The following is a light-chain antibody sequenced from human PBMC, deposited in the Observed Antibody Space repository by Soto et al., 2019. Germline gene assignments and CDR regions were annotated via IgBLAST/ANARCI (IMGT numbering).Light chain of an antibody. CDR1: QSVSSSY. CDR2: GAS. V-gene: IGKV3-20*01. J-gene: IGKJ4*01. CDR3: QQYGSSPLT. Sequence: PLDPPLPPRKRATLSCRASQSVSSSYLAWYQQKPGQAPRLLIYGASNRATGIPDRFSGSGSGTDFTLTISRLEPEDFAVYYCQQYGSSPLTFGRGTKVDIK.